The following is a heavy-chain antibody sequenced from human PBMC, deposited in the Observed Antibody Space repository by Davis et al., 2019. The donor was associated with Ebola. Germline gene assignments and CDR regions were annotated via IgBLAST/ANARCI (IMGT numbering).Heavy chain of an antibody. CDR1: GFTFSDYK. Sequence: GGSLRLSCAVSGFTFSDYKMNWVRQAPGKGLEWVSAISGSGGSTYYADSVKGRFTISRDNSKNTLYLQMNSLRAEDTAVYYCANGDYIWGKSDYWGQGTLVTVSS. CDR2: ISGSGGST. V-gene: IGHV3-23*01. D-gene: IGHD3-16*01. CDR3: ANGDYIWGKSDY. J-gene: IGHJ4*02.